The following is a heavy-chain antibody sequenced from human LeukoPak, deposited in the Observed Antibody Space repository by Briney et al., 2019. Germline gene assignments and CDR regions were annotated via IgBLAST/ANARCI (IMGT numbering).Heavy chain of an antibody. D-gene: IGHD3-10*01. Sequence: ASVKVSCTASGYTFTSYYMHWVRQAPGQGLEWMGIINPSGGSTSYAQKFQGRVTMTRDTSTSTVYMELSSLRSEDTAVYYCAREAPMVRGVKAGPNDYWGQGTLVTVSS. CDR1: GYTFTSYY. CDR2: INPSGGST. V-gene: IGHV1-46*01. J-gene: IGHJ4*02. CDR3: AREAPMVRGVKAGPNDY.